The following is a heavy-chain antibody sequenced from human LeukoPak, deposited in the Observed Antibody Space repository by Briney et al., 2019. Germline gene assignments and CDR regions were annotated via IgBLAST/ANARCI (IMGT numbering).Heavy chain of an antibody. V-gene: IGHV3-33*01. Sequence: PGRSLRLSCAASGLTFSSYDMHWVRQAPGKGLEWVAVIWYDGSNKYYADSVKGRFTISRDNSKNTLYLQMNSLRAEDTAVYYCARESHYDSSGTLAFDYWGQGTLVTVSP. J-gene: IGHJ4*02. CDR2: IWYDGSNK. CDR1: GLTFSSYD. CDR3: ARESHYDSSGTLAFDY. D-gene: IGHD3-22*01.